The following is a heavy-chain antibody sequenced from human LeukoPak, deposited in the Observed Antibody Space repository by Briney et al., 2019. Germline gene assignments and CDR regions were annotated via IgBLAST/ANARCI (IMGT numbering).Heavy chain of an antibody. J-gene: IGHJ4*02. Sequence: GGSLGLSCAASGFTVNSNYMSWVRQAPGKGLEWVSVIYTGGTTDYADSVKGRFTISRDNSKNTLFLQMNSLRAEDTAVYYCARLPKTTYFDYWGQGTLVTVSS. CDR2: IYTGGTT. CDR1: GFTVNSNY. V-gene: IGHV3-53*01. CDR3: ARLPKTTYFDY. D-gene: IGHD4-11*01.